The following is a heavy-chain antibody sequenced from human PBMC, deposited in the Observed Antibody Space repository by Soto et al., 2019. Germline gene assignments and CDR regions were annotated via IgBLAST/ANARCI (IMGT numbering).Heavy chain of an antibody. CDR2: INPATGAA. CDR3: ARGGGVGVAGSAAFDM. J-gene: IGHJ3*02. V-gene: IGHV1-2*02. Sequence: QLHLVQSGAVVKKPGASVTVSCSASGYPVTAYYMHWVRQAPGRGLEWMGGINPATGAAKHTQTFQGRVTITRDTATSTVFMELSGLTSEDTAVFYCARGGGVGVAGSAAFDMWGQGTLVTVSS. D-gene: IGHD3-3*01. CDR1: GYPVTAYY.